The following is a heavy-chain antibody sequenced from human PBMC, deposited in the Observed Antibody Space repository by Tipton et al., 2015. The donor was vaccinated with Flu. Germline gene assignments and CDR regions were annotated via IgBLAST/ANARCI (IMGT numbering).Heavy chain of an antibody. CDR2: IYYSGGT. Sequence: LRLSCSVSGGSISSGGEYWTWIRQHPGKGLEWIASIYYSGGTYYNPSLESRVTMSVDTSKNQFSVSLTSVTAADTAVYYCARRGYSNYVSEPKNWFDPWGQGTLVTVSS. J-gene: IGHJ5*02. CDR3: ARRGYSNYVSEPKNWFDP. CDR1: GGSISSGGEY. D-gene: IGHD5-24*01. V-gene: IGHV4-31*03.